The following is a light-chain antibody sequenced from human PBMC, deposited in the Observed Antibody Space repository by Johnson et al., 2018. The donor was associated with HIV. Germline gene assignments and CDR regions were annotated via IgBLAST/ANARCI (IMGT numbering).Light chain of an antibody. CDR3: GTWNNSLSANYV. CDR2: ENN. Sequence: QSVLTQPPSVSAAPGHNVSISCSGSSSNIGDNYISWYQQLPGAAPKLLIYENNKRPSGIPDRFSGSKSGTSATLGIAGLQTGDEADYYCGTWNNSLSANYVFGTGTRVTV. J-gene: IGLJ1*01. V-gene: IGLV1-51*01. CDR1: SSNIGDNY.